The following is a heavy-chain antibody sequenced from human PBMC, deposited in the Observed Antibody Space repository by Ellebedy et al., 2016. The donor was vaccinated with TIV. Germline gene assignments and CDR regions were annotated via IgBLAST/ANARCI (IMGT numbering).Heavy chain of an antibody. J-gene: IGHJ6*02. Sequence: ASVKVSCKASGYTFTNYDINWVRQATGQGLEWMGWMNPNSGNTGYAQKFQGRVTMTRNTSINTADMKLNSLRSEDTAVYYCARGFDGSGSYYYYGMDVWGQGTTVTVS. V-gene: IGHV1-8*01. CDR1: GYTFTNYD. CDR2: MNPNSGNT. CDR3: ARGFDGSGSYYYYGMDV. D-gene: IGHD3-10*01.